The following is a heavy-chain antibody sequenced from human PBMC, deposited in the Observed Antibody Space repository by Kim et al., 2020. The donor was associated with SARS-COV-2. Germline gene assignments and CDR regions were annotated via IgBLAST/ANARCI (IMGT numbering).Heavy chain of an antibody. Sequence: TEYAASVKGRFTISRDDSKSIAYLQMNSLKTEDTAVYYCTREGPGGCFDYWGQGTLVTVSS. CDR2: T. D-gene: IGHD3-16*01. V-gene: IGHV3-49*02. J-gene: IGHJ4*02. CDR3: TREGPGGCFDY.